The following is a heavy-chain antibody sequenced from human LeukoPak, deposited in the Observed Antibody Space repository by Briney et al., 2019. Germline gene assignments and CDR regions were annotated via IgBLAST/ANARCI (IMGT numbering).Heavy chain of an antibody. CDR2: ISYDGSNK. Sequence: GGSVRLSCAASGFTFSNYAMHWVRQAPGKGLEWVAVISYDGSNKYYTDSVKGRFTISRDNSKNTLYLQMSSLRAEDTSMYYCARPQSKWELLSYFDYWGQGTLVTVSS. CDR3: ARPQSKWELLSYFDY. J-gene: IGHJ4*02. V-gene: IGHV3-30-3*01. CDR1: GFTFSNYA. D-gene: IGHD1-26*01.